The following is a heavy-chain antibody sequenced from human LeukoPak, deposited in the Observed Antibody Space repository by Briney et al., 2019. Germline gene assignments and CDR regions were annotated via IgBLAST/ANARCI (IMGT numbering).Heavy chain of an antibody. V-gene: IGHV4-39*01. Sequence: PSETLSLTCTVSGGSVSSGSYYWSWIRQPPGKGLEWIATISYSGSTTSYNPSLKSRVTISVDTSKNQFSLKLNSVTAADTAVYYCVRRTSGSYSDYWGQGTLVTVSS. CDR2: ISYSGSTT. D-gene: IGHD1-26*01. CDR3: VRRTSGSYSDY. CDR1: GGSVSSGSYY. J-gene: IGHJ4*02.